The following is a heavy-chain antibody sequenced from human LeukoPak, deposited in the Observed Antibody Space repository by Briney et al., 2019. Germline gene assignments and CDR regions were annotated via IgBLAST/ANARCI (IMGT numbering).Heavy chain of an antibody. CDR3: ARGGDYDCSGYHHWFDP. CDR1: GYTFTGYY. Sequence: ASVKVSCKASGYTFTGYYMHWVRQAPGQGLEWMGWINPNSGGTNYAQKFQGRVTMTRDTSISTAYMELSRLRSDDTAVYYCARGGDYDCSGYHHWFDPWGQGTLVTVSS. J-gene: IGHJ5*02. V-gene: IGHV1-2*02. D-gene: IGHD3-22*01. CDR2: INPNSGGT.